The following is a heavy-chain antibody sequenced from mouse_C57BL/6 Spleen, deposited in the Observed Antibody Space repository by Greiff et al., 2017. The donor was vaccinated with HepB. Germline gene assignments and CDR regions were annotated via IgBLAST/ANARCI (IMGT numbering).Heavy chain of an antibody. CDR1: GYAFTNYL. D-gene: IGHD2-4*01. CDR2: INPGSGGT. V-gene: IGHV1-54*01. J-gene: IGHJ3*01. Sequence: QVQLQQSGAELVRPGTSVKVSCKASGYAFTNYLIEWVKQRPGQGLEWIGVINPGSGGTNYNEKFKGKATLTADKSSSTAYMQLSSLTSEDSAVYFCARCDYGGFAYWGQGTLVTVSA. CDR3: ARCDYGGFAY.